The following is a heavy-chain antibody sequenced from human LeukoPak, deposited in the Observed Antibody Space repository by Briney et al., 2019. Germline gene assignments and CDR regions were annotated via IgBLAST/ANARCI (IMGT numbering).Heavy chain of an antibody. J-gene: IGHJ4*02. CDR1: GWSFSGFY. D-gene: IGHD1-26*01. Sequence: PSETLSLTSSVYGWSFSGFYWSRLPQPPGKGLEWWGEINHSESTNYNTSIKSRVTISVDTSQYPFSQKLSSVTAADRAVYYWARGRLRYSGTKALKYFDYWGQGTLVTVSS. V-gene: IGHV4-34*01. CDR3: ARGRLRYSGTKALKYFDY. CDR2: INHSEST.